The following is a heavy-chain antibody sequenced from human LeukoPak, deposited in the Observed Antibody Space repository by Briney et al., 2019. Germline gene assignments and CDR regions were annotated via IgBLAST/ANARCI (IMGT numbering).Heavy chain of an antibody. CDR3: ARGHNSGYYLKY. Sequence: GGSLRLSCAASGFTFDNYVMAWFRQAPGKELEWVSDISGSSSYTDYADSVKGRFTISKDNANSSVFLQMDSLRAEDTAVYYCARGHNSGYYLKYWGQGTLVTVSS. CDR1: GFTFDNYV. D-gene: IGHD3-22*01. J-gene: IGHJ4*02. CDR2: ISGSSSYT. V-gene: IGHV3-11*06.